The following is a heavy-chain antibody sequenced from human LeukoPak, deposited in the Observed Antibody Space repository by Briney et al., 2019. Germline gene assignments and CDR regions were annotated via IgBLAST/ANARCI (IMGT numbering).Heavy chain of an antibody. Sequence: GGSLRLSCAASGFTFSSCGMHWVRQAPGKGLEWVAVIWYDGSNKYYADSVKGRFTISRDNSKNTLYLQMNSLRAEDTAVYYCARDMTTYYMDVWGKGTTVTVSS. CDR3: ARDMTTYYMDV. CDR2: IWYDGSNK. J-gene: IGHJ6*03. V-gene: IGHV3-33*01. D-gene: IGHD1-14*01. CDR1: GFTFSSCG.